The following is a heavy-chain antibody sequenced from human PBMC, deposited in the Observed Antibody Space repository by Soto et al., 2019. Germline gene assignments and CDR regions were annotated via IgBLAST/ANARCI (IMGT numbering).Heavy chain of an antibody. CDR2: ISPNNGDT. V-gene: IGHV1-2*02. CDR1: GYTFSDYY. Sequence: QVQLVQSGAEVKKPGASMKVSCKASGYTFSDYYMHWVRQAPGQVLECMGWISPNNGDTNYAQKLQDRVTMTRDASITTAYMELSRLRSDDAAVYYCASGGEFCSTGSCNSSLGDAFDVWGQGTTVTVSS. CDR3: ASGGEFCSTGSCNSSLGDAFDV. J-gene: IGHJ3*01. D-gene: IGHD2-15*01.